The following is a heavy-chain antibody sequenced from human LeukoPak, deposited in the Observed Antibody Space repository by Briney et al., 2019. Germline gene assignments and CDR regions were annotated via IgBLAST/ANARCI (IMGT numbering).Heavy chain of an antibody. V-gene: IGHV3-74*01. CDR3: TRDRSTLNWFDP. CDR2: INSDGSST. CDR1: GFTFSTHW. J-gene: IGHJ5*02. D-gene: IGHD6-13*01. Sequence: PGGSLRLSCAASGFTFSTHWMHWVRQAPGKGLVWVSRINSDGSSTNYADSVKGRFTISRDNAKNTLYLQMNSLRVEDTAVYYCTRDRSTLNWFDPWGQGTQVTVSS.